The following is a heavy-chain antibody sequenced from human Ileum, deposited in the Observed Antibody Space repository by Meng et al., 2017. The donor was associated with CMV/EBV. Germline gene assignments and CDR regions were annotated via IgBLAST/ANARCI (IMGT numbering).Heavy chain of an antibody. J-gene: IGHJ4*02. CDR1: GFTFDDYT. CDR2: ISWDGGST. Sequence: LTGAASGFTFDDYTMHWVRQAPGKGLEWVSLISWDGGSTYYADSVKGRFTISRDNSKNSLYLQMNSLRTEDTALYYCAKELRFLEWLFHYWGQGTLVTVSS. CDR3: AKELRFLEWLFHY. V-gene: IGHV3-43*01. D-gene: IGHD3-3*01.